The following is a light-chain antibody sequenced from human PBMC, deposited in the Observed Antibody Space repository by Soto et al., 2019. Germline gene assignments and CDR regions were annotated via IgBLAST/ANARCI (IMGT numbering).Light chain of an antibody. CDR1: QSVVYSSNNKNY. Sequence: DIVMTQSPDSLAVSLGERATINCKSSQSVVYSSNNKNYLAWYQQKPGQPPKLLISWASARESGVPDRFSGSGSGTDFTLTVSSLQAEDVAVYYCQQYYRPPGTFGQGTRLEIK. CDR2: WAS. CDR3: QQYYRPPGT. J-gene: IGKJ5*01. V-gene: IGKV4-1*01.